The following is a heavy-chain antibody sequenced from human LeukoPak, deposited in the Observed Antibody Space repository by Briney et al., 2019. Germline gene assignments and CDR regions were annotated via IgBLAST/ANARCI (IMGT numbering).Heavy chain of an antibody. D-gene: IGHD5-12*01. CDR3: ARDVASWGGYTFAY. CDR1: GFTFSSYW. V-gene: IGHV3-7*01. J-gene: IGHJ4*02. Sequence: PGGSLRLSCAASGFTFSSYWMSWVRQAPGKGLECVANIKQDGSDRYYVDSVKGRFTISRDNGKNSLYLQMNSLRIDDTAVYFCARDVASWGGYTFAYWGQGTLATVSS. CDR2: IKQDGSDR.